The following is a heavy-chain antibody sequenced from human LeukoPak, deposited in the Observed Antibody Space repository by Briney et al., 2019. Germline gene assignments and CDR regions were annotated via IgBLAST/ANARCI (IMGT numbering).Heavy chain of an antibody. Sequence: ASVKVSCKASGYTFSSYAISWVRQAPGQGLEWMGGIIPIFGTANYAQKFQGRVTITADESTSTAYMELSSLRSEDTAVYYCARFRGHIVVVPAAIGDYYYYGMDVWGQGTTVTVSS. J-gene: IGHJ6*02. CDR1: GYTFSSYA. V-gene: IGHV1-69*13. D-gene: IGHD2-2*01. CDR2: IIPIFGTA. CDR3: ARFRGHIVVVPAAIGDYYYYGMDV.